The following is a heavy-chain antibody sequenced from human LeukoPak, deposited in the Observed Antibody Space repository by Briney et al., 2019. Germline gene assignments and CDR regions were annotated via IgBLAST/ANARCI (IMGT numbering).Heavy chain of an antibody. D-gene: IGHD3-22*01. CDR2: IKQDGSEK. CDR1: GFTFSSYW. V-gene: IGHV3-7*01. CDR3: ARDLPYDRSTVYYGMDV. J-gene: IGHJ6*02. Sequence: GGSLRLSCAASGFTFSSYWMSWVRQAPGKGLEWVANIKQDGSEKYYVDSVKGRFTISRDNAKNSLYLQMNSLRAEDTAVYYCARDLPYDRSTVYYGMDVWGQGTTVTVSS.